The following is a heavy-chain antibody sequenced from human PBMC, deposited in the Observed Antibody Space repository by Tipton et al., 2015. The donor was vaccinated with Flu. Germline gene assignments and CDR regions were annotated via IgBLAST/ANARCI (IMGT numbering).Heavy chain of an antibody. J-gene: IGHJ1*01. CDR2: IYNSGRT. D-gene: IGHD6-19*01. V-gene: IGHV4-39*07. CDR3: AREKDSRGSEYFQQ. CDR1: GDSISRRSYY. Sequence: TLSLTCTVSGDSISRRSYYWGWIRQPPGKGLEWIGNIYNSGRTYYNPSLKRRVTISIDTSKNQFSLRLYSVTAADTAVYFCAREKDSRGSEYFQQWGQGTLVIVSS.